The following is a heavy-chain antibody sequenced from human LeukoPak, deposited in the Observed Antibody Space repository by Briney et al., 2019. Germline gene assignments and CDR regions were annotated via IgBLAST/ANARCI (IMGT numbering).Heavy chain of an antibody. J-gene: IGHJ4*02. CDR2: ISSSGTTI. CDR1: GFTFSSYE. Sequence: GGSLRLSCAASGFTFSSYEMNWVRQAPGKGLEGVSYISSSGTTIYYADSVKGRFTISRDNAKNSLYLQMNSLRAEDTAVYFCARSAGGGDLDYWGQGTLVTVSS. CDR3: ARSAGGGDLDY. V-gene: IGHV3-48*03. D-gene: IGHD4-17*01.